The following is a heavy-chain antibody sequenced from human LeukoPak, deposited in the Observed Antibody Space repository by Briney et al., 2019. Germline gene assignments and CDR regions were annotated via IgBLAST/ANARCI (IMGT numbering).Heavy chain of an antibody. CDR2: IYYSGST. CDR1: GGSISSYY. D-gene: IGHD2-15*01. CDR3: ARVPRLGYCSGGSCYGLGRYYYYYYMDV. J-gene: IGHJ6*03. Sequence: SETLSLTCTVSGGSISSYYWSWLRQPPGKGLEWIGYIYYSGSTNYNPSLKSRVTISVDTSKNQFSLKLSSVTAADTAVYYCARVPRLGYCSGGSCYGLGRYYYYYYMDVWGKGTTVTVSS. V-gene: IGHV4-59*01.